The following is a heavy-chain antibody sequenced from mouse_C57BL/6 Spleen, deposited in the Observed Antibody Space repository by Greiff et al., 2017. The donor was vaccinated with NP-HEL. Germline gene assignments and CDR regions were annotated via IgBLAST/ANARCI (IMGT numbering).Heavy chain of an antibody. D-gene: IGHD1-1*01. V-gene: IGHV1-80*01. J-gene: IGHJ4*01. CDR2: IYPGDGDT. CDR1: GYAFSSYW. Sequence: QVQLKQSGAELVKPGASVKISCKASGYAFSSYWMNWVKQRPGKGLEWIGQIYPGDGDTNYNGKFKGKATLTADKSSSTAYMQLSSLTSEDSAVYFCARSPYYGSAMDYWGQGTSVTVSS. CDR3: ARSPYYGSAMDY.